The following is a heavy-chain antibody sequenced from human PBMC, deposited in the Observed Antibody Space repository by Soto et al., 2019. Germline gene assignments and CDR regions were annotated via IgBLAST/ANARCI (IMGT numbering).Heavy chain of an antibody. V-gene: IGHV3-74*01. D-gene: IGHD6-6*01. CDR1: GFTFSSYW. Sequence: EVQLVESGGGLVQPGGSLRLSCAASGFTFSSYWMHWVRQAPGKGLVWVSRINSDGSSISYADSVKGRFTISRDNAKNTLYLQMNSMRAEDTAVYYCAREYSTSRYFDYWGQGTLVTVSS. J-gene: IGHJ4*02. CDR3: AREYSTSRYFDY. CDR2: INSDGSSI.